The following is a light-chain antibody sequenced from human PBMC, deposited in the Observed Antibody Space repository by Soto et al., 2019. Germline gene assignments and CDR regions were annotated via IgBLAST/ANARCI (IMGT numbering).Light chain of an antibody. Sequence: PGERATLSCRASQSFSSNYLAWYQQKPGQAPRLLIYGASSRATGIPDRFSGSRSETDFTLTISRLEPEDFAVYYCQHYGGSPWTFGQGTKVEIK. CDR1: QSFSSNY. V-gene: IGKV3-20*01. CDR3: QHYGGSPWT. CDR2: GAS. J-gene: IGKJ1*01.